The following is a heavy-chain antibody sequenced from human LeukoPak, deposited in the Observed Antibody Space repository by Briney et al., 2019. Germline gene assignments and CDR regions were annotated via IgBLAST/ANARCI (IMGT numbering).Heavy chain of an antibody. J-gene: IGHJ3*02. V-gene: IGHV1-46*03. CDR3: ARDRTGYYYDSSGYYFDAFDI. D-gene: IGHD3-22*01. CDR2: INPSGGST. CDR1: GYTFTSYY. Sequence: GASVKVSCKASGYTFTSYYMHWVRQAPGQGPEWMGIINPSGGSTSYAQKFQGRVTMTRDTSTSTVYMGLSSLRSEDTAVYYCARDRTGYYYDSSGYYFDAFDIWGQGTMVTVSS.